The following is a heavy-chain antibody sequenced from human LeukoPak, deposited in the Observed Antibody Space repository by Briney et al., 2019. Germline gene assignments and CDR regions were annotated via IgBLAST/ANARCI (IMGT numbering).Heavy chain of an antibody. Sequence: GESLKISCKGPGYSFTSYWIGWVRQMPGKGLEWMGIIYPGDSDTRYSPSFQGQVTISADKSISTAYLQWSSLKASDTAMYYCARHDGYGDYSQSGYYYYGMDVWGQGTTVTVSS. D-gene: IGHD4-17*01. V-gene: IGHV5-51*01. CDR2: IYPGDSDT. J-gene: IGHJ6*02. CDR1: GYSFTSYW. CDR3: ARHDGYGDYSQSGYYYYGMDV.